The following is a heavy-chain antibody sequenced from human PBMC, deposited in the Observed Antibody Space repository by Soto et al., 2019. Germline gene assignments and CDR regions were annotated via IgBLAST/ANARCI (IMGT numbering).Heavy chain of an antibody. J-gene: IGHJ3*01. V-gene: IGHV4-34*01. Sequence: SESLSLICAVYGGSFSGYFWNWIRQTPGKGLEWIGKVNHNGRNNYNPSLKSRVTISLDMSKNQISLKLTSVTAADTAVYYCARGGSSDWQVAFDFWGQGTMVTV. CDR1: GGSFSGYF. CDR3: ARGGSSDWQVAFDF. CDR2: VNHNGRN. D-gene: IGHD6-19*01.